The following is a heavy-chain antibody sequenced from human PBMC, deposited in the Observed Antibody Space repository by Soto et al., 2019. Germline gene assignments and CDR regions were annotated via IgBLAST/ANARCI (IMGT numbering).Heavy chain of an antibody. CDR2: IYYSGST. Sequence: PSETLSLTCTVSGGSISSGDYYWSWIRQPPGKGLEWIGYIYYSGSTYYNPSLKSRVTISVDTSKNQFSLKLSSVTAADTAVYYCATYCSGGSCYSHDAFDIWGQGTMVTVS. CDR1: GGSISSGDYY. J-gene: IGHJ3*02. CDR3: ATYCSGGSCYSHDAFDI. V-gene: IGHV4-30-4*01. D-gene: IGHD2-15*01.